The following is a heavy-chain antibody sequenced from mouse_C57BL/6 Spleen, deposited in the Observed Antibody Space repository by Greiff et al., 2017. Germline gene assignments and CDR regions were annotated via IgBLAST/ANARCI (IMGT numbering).Heavy chain of an antibody. Sequence: QVTLKVSGPGILQSSQTLSLTCSFSGFSLSTSGMGVSWIRQPSGKGLEWLAHIYWDDDKRYNPSLKSRLTSPKDTSRNQVFLKITSVDTADTATYYCARRVSEGYDYDVYFDVWGTGTTVTVSS. CDR1: GFSLSTSGMG. D-gene: IGHD2-4*01. V-gene: IGHV8-12*01. CDR3: ARRVSEGYDYDVYFDV. CDR2: IYWDDDK. J-gene: IGHJ1*03.